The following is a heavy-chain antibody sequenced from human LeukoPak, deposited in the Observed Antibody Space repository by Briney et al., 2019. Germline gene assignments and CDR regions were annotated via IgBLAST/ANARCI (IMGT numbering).Heavy chain of an antibody. CDR2: IFSSGGT. CDR3: ASGLFGSSSWSESSYFAS. Sequence: PSETLSLTCTVSGGSISSFSWNWIRQTAGKGPEWIGRIFSSGGTNYNPSLNGRVTLSVDTSKNQLSLVLKSVTAADTAVYYCASGLFGSSSWSESSYFASWGLGTLVTVSS. V-gene: IGHV4-4*07. D-gene: IGHD6-13*01. CDR1: GGSISSFS. J-gene: IGHJ4*02.